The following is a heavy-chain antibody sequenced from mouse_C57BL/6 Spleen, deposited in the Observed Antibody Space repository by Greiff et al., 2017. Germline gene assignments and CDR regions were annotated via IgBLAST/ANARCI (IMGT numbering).Heavy chain of an antibody. J-gene: IGHJ4*01. D-gene: IGHD1-1*01. V-gene: IGHV5-6*01. CDR3: ARGGTTVVATKAMDY. CDR2: ISSGGSYT. Sequence: EVQGVESGGDLVKPGGSLKLSCAASGFTFSSYGMSWVRQTPDKRLEWVATISSGGSYTYYPDSVKGRFTISRDNAKNTLYLQMSSLKSEDTAMYYCARGGTTVVATKAMDYWGQGTSVTVSS. CDR1: GFTFSSYG.